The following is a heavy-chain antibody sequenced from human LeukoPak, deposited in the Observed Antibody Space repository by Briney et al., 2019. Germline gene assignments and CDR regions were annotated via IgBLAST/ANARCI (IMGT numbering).Heavy chain of an antibody. CDR1: GFTFSSYA. V-gene: IGHV3-30-3*01. D-gene: IGHD6-19*01. J-gene: IGHJ5*02. Sequence: GRSLRLSCAASGFTFSSYAMHWVRQAPGKGLEWVAVISYDGSNKYYADSVKGRFTISRDNSKNTLYLQMNSLRAEDTAVYYCARGQRVAGTRFNWFDPWGQGTLVTVSS. CDR2: ISYDGSNK. CDR3: ARGQRVAGTRFNWFDP.